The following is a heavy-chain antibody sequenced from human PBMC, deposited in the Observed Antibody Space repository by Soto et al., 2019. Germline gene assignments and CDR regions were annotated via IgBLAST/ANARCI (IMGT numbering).Heavy chain of an antibody. J-gene: IGHJ4*02. V-gene: IGHV4-59*08. Sequence: SETLSLTCTVSGGSVSSYYWSWIRQSPGKGLEWIGYIYYSGSTKYKPSLKSRVTISVDTSKNQFSLKVSSATAADTAVYYCARLSTRNYGLYFFDWGGRGALVTVS. CDR2: IYYSGST. CDR3: ARLSTRNYGLYFFDW. D-gene: IGHD4-4*01. CDR1: GGSVSSYY.